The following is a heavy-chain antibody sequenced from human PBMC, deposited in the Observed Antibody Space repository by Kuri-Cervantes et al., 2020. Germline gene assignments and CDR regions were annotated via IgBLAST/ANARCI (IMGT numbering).Heavy chain of an antibody. D-gene: IGHD6-19*01. V-gene: IGHV3-21*04. CDR3: AKDSSGWYSYYFDY. CDR2: ISSSSSYI. Sequence: LSLTCAASGFTFSSYSMNWVRQAPGKGLEWVSSISSSSSYIYYADSVKGRFTISRDNSKNTLYLQMNSLRAEDTAVYYCAKDSSGWYSYYFDYWGQGTLVTVSS. CDR1: GFTFSSYS. J-gene: IGHJ4*02.